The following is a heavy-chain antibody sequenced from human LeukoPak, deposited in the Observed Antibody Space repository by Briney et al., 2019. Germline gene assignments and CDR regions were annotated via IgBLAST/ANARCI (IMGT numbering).Heavy chain of an antibody. CDR3: TRSHRAMVLLGIWGVLDY. D-gene: IGHD5-18*01. Sequence: PGGSLRLSCTASGFTFGDHVLTWVRQAPGKGLEWVGFIRSKGYGGTTEYAASVKGRFTISRDDSKNIAYLQINSLKTEDTAVYYCTRSHRAMVLLGIWGVLDYWGQGTLVTVSS. CDR2: IRSKGYGGTT. V-gene: IGHV3-49*04. CDR1: GFTFGDHV. J-gene: IGHJ4*02.